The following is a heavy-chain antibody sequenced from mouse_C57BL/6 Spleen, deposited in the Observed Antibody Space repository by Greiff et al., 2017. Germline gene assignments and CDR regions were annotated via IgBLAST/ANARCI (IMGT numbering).Heavy chain of an antibody. V-gene: IGHV5-9-1*02. CDR3: TSAVVAPFAY. CDR1: GFTFSSYA. CDR2: ISSGGDYI. J-gene: IGHJ3*01. D-gene: IGHD1-1*01. Sequence: EVKLMESGEGLVKPGGSLKLSCAASGFTFSSYAMSWVRQTPEKRLEWVAYISSGGDYIYYADTVKGRFTISRTNARNTLYLQMSSLKSEDTAMYYCTSAVVAPFAYWGQGTLVTVSA.